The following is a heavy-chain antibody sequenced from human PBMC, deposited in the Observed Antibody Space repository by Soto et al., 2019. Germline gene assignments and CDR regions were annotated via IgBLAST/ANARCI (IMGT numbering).Heavy chain of an antibody. CDR3: ARLGEYYQSLDP. CDR1: GGSISPYY. D-gene: IGHD2-2*01. V-gene: IGHV4-59*08. Sequence: SETLSLTCTVSGGSISPYYWAWIRQPPGKGLEWVGYIYYSGSTSYNPSLKSRVTLSLETSKSQLSLRLSSVTASDTAVYYCARLGEYYQSLDPWGQGTLVTVS. J-gene: IGHJ5*02. CDR2: IYYSGST.